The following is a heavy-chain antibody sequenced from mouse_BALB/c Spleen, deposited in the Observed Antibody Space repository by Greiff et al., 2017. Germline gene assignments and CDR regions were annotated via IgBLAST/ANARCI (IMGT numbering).Heavy chain of an antibody. J-gene: IGHJ2*01. CDR1: GFTFSSFG. CDR2: ISSGSSTI. V-gene: IGHV5-17*02. Sequence: EVQVVESGGGLVQPGGSRKLSCAASGFTFSSFGMHWVRQAPEKGLEWVAYISSGSSTIYYADTVKGRFTISRDNPKNTLFLQMTSLRSEDTAMYYCARSEAYYGNLFDYWGQGTTLTVSS. CDR3: ARSEAYYGNLFDY. D-gene: IGHD2-10*01.